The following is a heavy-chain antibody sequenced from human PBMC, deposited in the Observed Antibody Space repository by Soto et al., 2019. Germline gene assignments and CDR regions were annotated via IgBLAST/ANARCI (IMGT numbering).Heavy chain of an antibody. D-gene: IGHD1-26*01. V-gene: IGHV1-69*01. Sequence: QVQLVQSGAEVKKHGSSVKVSCKASGGTFSSYAISWVRQAPGQGLEWMGGIIPIFGTANYAQKFQGRVTITADESTSTAYMELSSLRSEDTAVYYCASPAHIVGATGYFQHWGQGTLVTVSS. CDR2: IIPIFGTA. CDR1: GGTFSSYA. J-gene: IGHJ1*01. CDR3: ASPAHIVGATGYFQH.